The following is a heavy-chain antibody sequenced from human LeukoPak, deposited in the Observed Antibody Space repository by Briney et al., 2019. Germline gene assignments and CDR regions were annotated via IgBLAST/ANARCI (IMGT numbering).Heavy chain of an antibody. CDR1: GFTVSSSY. J-gene: IGHJ4*02. Sequence: GGSLRLSCAASGFTVSSSYMSWVRQAPGKGLEWVSIIYRDGGTHYADSVKGRFTLSRDNSKNTVYLQMNTLRAEDTAVYYCARALYSSRGDYWGQGTLVPVSS. CDR2: IYRDGGT. V-gene: IGHV3-66*02. CDR3: ARALYSSRGDY. D-gene: IGHD6-13*01.